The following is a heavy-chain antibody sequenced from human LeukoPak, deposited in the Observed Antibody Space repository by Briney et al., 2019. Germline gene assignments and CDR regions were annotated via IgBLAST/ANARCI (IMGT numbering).Heavy chain of an antibody. V-gene: IGHV3-23*01. J-gene: IGHJ4*02. CDR1: GFAFNSFA. D-gene: IGHD3-16*02. CDR3: AKSLGVGGYTRYKGFDQ. CDR2: ISNSDGSS. Sequence: PGGSLRPSCAASGFAFNSFAMNWVRQAPGKGLEWVSSISNSDGSSHYADFVKGRFTISRDNSKNTLHLQMNSLRAEDTAVYYCAKSLGVGGYTRYKGFDQWGQGTLVTVSS.